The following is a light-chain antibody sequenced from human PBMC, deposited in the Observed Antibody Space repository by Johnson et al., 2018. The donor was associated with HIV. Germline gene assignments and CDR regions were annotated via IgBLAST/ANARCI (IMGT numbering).Light chain of an antibody. CDR1: NSNIGNNY. CDR3: GTWDSRLTAYV. V-gene: IGLV1-51*01. CDR2: DNT. J-gene: IGLJ1*01. Sequence: QSVLTQPPSVSAAPGQKVTISCSGSNSNIGNNYVSWYQQLPGTAPKLLIYDNTKRPSGIPDRFSGSKSDTSATLAITGLQTGAEADYYCGTWDSRLTAYVFGTGTKVTV.